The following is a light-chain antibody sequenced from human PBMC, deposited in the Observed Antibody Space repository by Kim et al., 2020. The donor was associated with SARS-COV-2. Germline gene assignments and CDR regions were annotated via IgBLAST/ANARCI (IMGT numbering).Light chain of an antibody. CDR2: ELT. V-gene: IGLV2-8*01. CDR3: TSHANDNYV. J-gene: IGLJ1*01. Sequence: PWQSVTISCSGTSTDFTTYNYVSWYQQHPGKAPKLIIYELTQRPSGVPDRFSGSKSGDTASLTVSGLQAEDEADYYCTSHANDNYVFGTGTKVTVL. CDR1: STDFTTYNY.